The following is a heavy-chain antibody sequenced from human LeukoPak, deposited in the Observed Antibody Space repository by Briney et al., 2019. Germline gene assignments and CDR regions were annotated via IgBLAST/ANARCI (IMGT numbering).Heavy chain of an antibody. CDR1: GGSISSYY. D-gene: IGHD4-17*01. Sequence: TSETLSLTCTVSGGSISSYYWSWIRQPPGKGLEGIAYNHDSGTTNYNPSLKSRVTTSIDTSKNQFSLKLNSVTPADTAVYYCARSRGGFGDYGSWFDPWGQGTLVTVSS. CDR3: ARSRGGFGDYGSWFDP. V-gene: IGHV4-59*01. CDR2: NHDSGTT. J-gene: IGHJ5*02.